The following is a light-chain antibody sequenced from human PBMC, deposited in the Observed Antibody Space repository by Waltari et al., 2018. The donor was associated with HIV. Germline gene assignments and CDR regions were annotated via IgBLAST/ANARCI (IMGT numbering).Light chain of an antibody. CDR2: EDY. J-gene: IGLJ2*01. CDR1: SCSIASSY. Sequence: NFMLTQPHSVSESPGKTVTISCTRSSCSIASSYVQWYPNRPGSSPTTVIYEDYQRPSGVPDRFSGSIDSSSNSASLSISGLKTDDEADYYCQSYDTNNVIFGGGTKLTVL. V-gene: IGLV6-57*01. CDR3: QSYDTNNVI.